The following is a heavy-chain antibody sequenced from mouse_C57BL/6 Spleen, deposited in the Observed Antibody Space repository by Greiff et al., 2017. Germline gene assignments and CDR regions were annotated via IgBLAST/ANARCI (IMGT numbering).Heavy chain of an antibody. CDR2: ISSGGDYI. CDR3: TRDRNWDGTWYAMDY. Sequence: EVMLVESGEGLVKPGGSLKLSCAASGFTFSSYAMSWVRQTPEKRLEWVAYISSGGDYIYYADTVQGRFTISRDNARNTLYLQMSSLKSEDTAMYYCTRDRNWDGTWYAMDYWGQGTSVTVSS. CDR1: GFTFSSYA. V-gene: IGHV5-9-1*02. D-gene: IGHD4-1*01. J-gene: IGHJ4*01.